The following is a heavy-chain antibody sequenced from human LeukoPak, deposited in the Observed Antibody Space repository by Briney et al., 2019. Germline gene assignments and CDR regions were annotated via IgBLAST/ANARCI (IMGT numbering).Heavy chain of an antibody. CDR2: IRYDGSNK. J-gene: IGHJ4*02. CDR1: GFTFSSYW. CDR3: AKSIEPYYDFWSGAFDY. Sequence: GGSLRLSCAASGFTFSSYWMSWVRQAPGKGLEWVAFIRYDGSNKYYADSVKGRFTISRDNSKNTLYLQMNSLRAEDTAVYYCAKSIEPYYDFWSGAFDYWGQGTLVTVSS. D-gene: IGHD3-3*01. V-gene: IGHV3-30*02.